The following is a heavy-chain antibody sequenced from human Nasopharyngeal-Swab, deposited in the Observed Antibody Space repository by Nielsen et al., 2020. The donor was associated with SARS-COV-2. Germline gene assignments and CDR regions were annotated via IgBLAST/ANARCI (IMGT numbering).Heavy chain of an antibody. Sequence: ASVKVSCKAYGYTFISYGISWVRQAPGQGLEWMGWISAYNGNTNYAQKLQGRVTMTTDTSTSTAYMELRSLRSDDTAVYYCARPIAVAGGYYYGMDVWGQGTTVTVSS. CDR3: ARPIAVAGGYYYGMDV. V-gene: IGHV1-18*04. J-gene: IGHJ6*02. CDR1: GYTFISYG. D-gene: IGHD6-19*01. CDR2: ISAYNGNT.